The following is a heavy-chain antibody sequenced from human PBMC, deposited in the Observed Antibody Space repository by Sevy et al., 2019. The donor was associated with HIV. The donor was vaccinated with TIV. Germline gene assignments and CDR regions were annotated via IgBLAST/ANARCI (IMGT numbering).Heavy chain of an antibody. J-gene: IGHJ6*02. CDR1: GFTFSSYE. CDR3: ARDLYYDFWSGSYPSGMDV. Sequence: GGSLRLSCAASGFTFSSYEMNWVRQAPGKGLEWVSYISSSGSTIYYADSVKGRFTISRDNAKKALYLQMNSLRAEDTAVYYCARDLYYDFWSGSYPSGMDVWGQGTTVTVSS. V-gene: IGHV3-48*03. D-gene: IGHD3-3*01. CDR2: ISSSGSTI.